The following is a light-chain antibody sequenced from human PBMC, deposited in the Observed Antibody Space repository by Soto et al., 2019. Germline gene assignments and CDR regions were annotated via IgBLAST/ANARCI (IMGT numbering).Light chain of an antibody. J-gene: IGLJ1*01. CDR2: DVI. Sequence: QSVLTQPASVSGSPGQSITISCTGTSSDVGGYNYVSWYQQQPGKAPKFMIYDVINRPSGVSNRFSGSKSGNTASLTISGLQAEDEADYYCCSYTTSNTRQIVFGTGTKVTVL. CDR3: CSYTTSNTRQIV. CDR1: SSDVGGYNY. V-gene: IGLV2-14*01.